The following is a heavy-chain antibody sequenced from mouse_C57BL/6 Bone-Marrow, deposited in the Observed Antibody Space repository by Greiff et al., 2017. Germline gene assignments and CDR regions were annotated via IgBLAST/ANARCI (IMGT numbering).Heavy chain of an antibody. Sequence: VQLQQSGPELVKPGASVKISCKASGYTFTDYYMNWVKQSHGKSLEWIGDINPNNGGTSYNQKFKGKATLTVDKSSSTAYMELRSLTSEDSAVYYCAREGGLRRRRPYYYAMDYWGQGTSVTVSS. CDR1: GYTFTDYY. D-gene: IGHD2-2*01. CDR3: AREGGLRRRRPYYYAMDY. J-gene: IGHJ4*01. CDR2: INPNNGGT. V-gene: IGHV1-26*01.